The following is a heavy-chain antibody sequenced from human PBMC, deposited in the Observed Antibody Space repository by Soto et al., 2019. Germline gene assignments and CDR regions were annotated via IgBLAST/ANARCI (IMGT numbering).Heavy chain of an antibody. V-gene: IGHV1-69*01. J-gene: IGHJ6*02. CDR3: AESKVSSISIETDYDYSHGMDD. D-gene: IGHD2-2*01. CDR2: IIPISDTT. Sequence: QVQLVQSGAEVKKPGSSVKVSCKASGGTFSSYAISWVRQAPGQGLEWMGGIIPISDTTNYAHKFQGRVTITAAESTRTAYMDLSSLRSEEEVVYYCAESKVSSISIETDYDYSHGMDDWGQGTTVTVSS. CDR1: GGTFSSYA.